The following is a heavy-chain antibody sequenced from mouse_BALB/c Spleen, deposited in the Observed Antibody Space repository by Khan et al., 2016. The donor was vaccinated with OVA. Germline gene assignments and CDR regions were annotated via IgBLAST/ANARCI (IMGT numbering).Heavy chain of an antibody. D-gene: IGHD2-12*01. V-gene: IGHV2-2*01. CDR3: ARSSYRYDFTY. Sequence: QLKQSGPGLVQPSQSLSITCTVSGLSLTTYGIHWVRQSPGKGLEWLGVIWSGGSTDSNAPFISRLSISKDNSKSQVFFKMNSLQADDTAIYYCARSSYRYDFTYWGQGTLVTVAA. CDR1: GLSLTTYG. CDR2: IWSGGST. J-gene: IGHJ3*01.